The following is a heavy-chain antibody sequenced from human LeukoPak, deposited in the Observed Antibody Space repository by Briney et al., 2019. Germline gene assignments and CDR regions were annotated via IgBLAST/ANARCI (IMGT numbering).Heavy chain of an antibody. D-gene: IGHD4-17*01. CDR1: GFSFSTYW. Sequence: PGGSLRLSCAASGFSFSTYWMSWVRQVPEKGLEWVADIMHDGTEKYFADSMKARSTISRDNAKNSLYLQMNSLRVEDTAVYYCARGGHYGSFDYWGQGTLVTVSS. CDR2: IMHDGTEK. V-gene: IGHV3-7*01. J-gene: IGHJ4*02. CDR3: ARGGHYGSFDY.